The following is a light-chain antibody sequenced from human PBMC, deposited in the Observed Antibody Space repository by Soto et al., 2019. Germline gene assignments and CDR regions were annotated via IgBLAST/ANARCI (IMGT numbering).Light chain of an antibody. Sequence: QSGLTQPASVSGSPGQSITISCTGTSSDVGLYNYVSWYQQHPGTVPKLMIYEVSNRPSGVSNRFSASKSGNTASLTISGLQAEDEGDYYCSSYTTSSPVIFGGGTKLTVL. V-gene: IGLV2-14*01. CDR3: SSYTTSSPVI. CDR1: SSDVGLYNY. J-gene: IGLJ2*01. CDR2: EVS.